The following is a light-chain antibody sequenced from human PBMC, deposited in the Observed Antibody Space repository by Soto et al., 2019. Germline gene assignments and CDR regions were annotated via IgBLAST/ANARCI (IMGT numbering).Light chain of an antibody. Sequence: DIQMPQSPSTLSASLGDRVTIICRASRSVDKWLAWYQQKSGKAPKLLIYEASHLQSGVPSRFGGTGSGTEFTLTINSLQPEDVATYYCQQYYSFWTFGQGTKVGIK. CDR2: EAS. V-gene: IGKV1-5*02. J-gene: IGKJ1*01. CDR3: QQYYSFWT. CDR1: RSVDKW.